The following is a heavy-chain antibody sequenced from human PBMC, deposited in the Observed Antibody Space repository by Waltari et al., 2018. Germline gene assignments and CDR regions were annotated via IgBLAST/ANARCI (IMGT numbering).Heavy chain of an antibody. Sequence: QVQLQESGPGLVKPSETLSLTCTVSGGSISSYYWSWIRQPAGKGLEWIGRIYTSGSTNYNPSLKSRVTMSVDTSKNQFSLKLSSVTAADTAVYYCARVVVGGDYPHYYYYMDVWGKGTTVIVSS. D-gene: IGHD4-17*01. J-gene: IGHJ6*03. CDR1: GGSISSYY. V-gene: IGHV4-4*07. CDR3: ARVVVGGDYPHYYYYMDV. CDR2: IYTSGST.